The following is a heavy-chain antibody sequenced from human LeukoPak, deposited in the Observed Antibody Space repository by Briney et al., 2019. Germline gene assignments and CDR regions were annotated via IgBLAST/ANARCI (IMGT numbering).Heavy chain of an antibody. Sequence: ASVKVSCKASGHTFSSYGIIWVRQAPGQGLQWMGWVSPFNGNTDYAPKLQGRVTMTTDTSTTTAYMELRSLTSDDTAVYYCARRGGSYSHSDFWGQGTLVTVSS. J-gene: IGHJ4*02. CDR2: VSPFNGNT. CDR3: ARRGGSYSHSDF. CDR1: GHTFSSYG. V-gene: IGHV1-18*01. D-gene: IGHD1-26*01.